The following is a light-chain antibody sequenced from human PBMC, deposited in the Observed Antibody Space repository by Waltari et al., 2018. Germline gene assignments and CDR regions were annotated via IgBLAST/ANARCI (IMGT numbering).Light chain of an antibody. CDR2: GSS. Sequence: EIVLTQSPGTLSLSPGARATLSCRASQRVSSGYLAWYQQKPGQAPRLLMSGSSSRATGIPDRFSGSGSGTDFTLTISRLETVDFAVYYCQQYASSSGYTFGQGTKLEIK. V-gene: IGKV3-20*01. CDR3: QQYASSSGYT. CDR1: QRVSSGY. J-gene: IGKJ2*01.